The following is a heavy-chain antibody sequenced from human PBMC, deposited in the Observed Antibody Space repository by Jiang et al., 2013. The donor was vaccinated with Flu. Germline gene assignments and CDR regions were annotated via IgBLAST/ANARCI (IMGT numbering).Heavy chain of an antibody. CDR1: GGTFSSYA. CDR2: IIPIFGTA. D-gene: IGHD6-13*01. Sequence: GAEVKKPGSSVKVSCKASGGTFSSYAISWVRQAPGQGLEWMGGIIPIFGTANYAQKFQGRVTITADESTSTAYMELSSLRSEDTAVYYCARDNKRSSWTDYYYYGMDVWGQGTTVTVSS. CDR3: ARDNKRSSWTDYYYYGMDV. V-gene: IGHV1-69*01. J-gene: IGHJ6*02.